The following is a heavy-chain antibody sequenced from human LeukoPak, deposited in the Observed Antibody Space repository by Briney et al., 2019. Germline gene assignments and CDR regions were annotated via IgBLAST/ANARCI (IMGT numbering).Heavy chain of an antibody. CDR1: GGSISSGDYY. J-gene: IGHJ3*02. V-gene: IGHV4-30-4*08. Sequence: PSETLSLTCTVSGGSISSGDYYWSWIRQPPGKGLEWIGYIYYSGSTYYNPSLTSRVTISVDTSKNQFSLKLSSVTAADTAVYYGASLEWLLSTAFDIWGQGTMVTVSS. CDR3: ASLEWLLSTAFDI. CDR2: IYYSGST. D-gene: IGHD3-3*01.